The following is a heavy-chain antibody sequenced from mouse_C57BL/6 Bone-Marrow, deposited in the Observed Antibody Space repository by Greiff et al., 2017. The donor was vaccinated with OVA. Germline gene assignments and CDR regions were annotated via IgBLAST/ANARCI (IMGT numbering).Heavy chain of an antibody. CDR1: GYTFTSYW. D-gene: IGHD2-4*01. CDR2: IDPSDSYT. Sequence: QVQLQQSGAELVRPGTSVKLSCKASGYTFTSYWMHWVKQRPGQGLEWIGVIDPSDSYTNYNQKFKGKATLTVDTSSSTAYMQLSSLTSEDSAVYYCARGGFYDYAWFAYWGQGTLVTVSA. V-gene: IGHV1-59*01. J-gene: IGHJ3*01. CDR3: ARGGFYDYAWFAY.